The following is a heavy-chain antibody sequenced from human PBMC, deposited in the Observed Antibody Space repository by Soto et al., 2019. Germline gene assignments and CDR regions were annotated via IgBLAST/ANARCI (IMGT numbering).Heavy chain of an antibody. D-gene: IGHD2-2*01. V-gene: IGHV3-33*01. Sequence: GGSLRLSCAASGFTFSNYGMHWVRQAPGKGLEWVAGTWHDGSNKYYADSVKGRFTISRDNSKNTLYLQMNSLRAEDTAVYFCARDDCSSTTCYGVWGQGTTVTVSS. CDR3: ARDDCSSTTCYGV. CDR1: GFTFSNYG. J-gene: IGHJ6*02. CDR2: TWHDGSNK.